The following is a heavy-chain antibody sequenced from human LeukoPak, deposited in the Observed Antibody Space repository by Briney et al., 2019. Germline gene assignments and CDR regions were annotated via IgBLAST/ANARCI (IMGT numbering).Heavy chain of an antibody. CDR1: GFTFSSYS. D-gene: IGHD6-13*01. CDR3: ARRESSRQPDDY. V-gene: IGHV3-21*01. CDR2: ISSSGSYI. Sequence: PGGSLRLSCAASGFTFSSYSMNWVRQAPGKGLEWVSSISSSGSYIYYADSVKGRFTISRDNAKNSLYLQMNSLRAEDTAVYYCARRESSRQPDDYWGQGTLVTVSS. J-gene: IGHJ4*02.